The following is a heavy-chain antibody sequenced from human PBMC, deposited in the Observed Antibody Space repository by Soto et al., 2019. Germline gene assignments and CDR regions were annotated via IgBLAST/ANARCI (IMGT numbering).Heavy chain of an antibody. V-gene: IGHV4-59*01. J-gene: IGHJ5*02. Sequence: SETLSLTCTVSGGSISSYYWSWIRQPPGKGLEWIGYIYYSGSTNYNPSLKSRVTISVDTSKNQFSLKLSSVTAADTAVYYCAREGSSSHWFDPWGQGTLVTVS. CDR1: GGSISSYY. CDR2: IYYSGST. D-gene: IGHD6-6*01. CDR3: AREGSSSHWFDP.